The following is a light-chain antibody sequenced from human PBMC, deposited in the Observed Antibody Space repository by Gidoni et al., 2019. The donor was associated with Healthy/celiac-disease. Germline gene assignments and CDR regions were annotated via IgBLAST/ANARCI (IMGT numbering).Light chain of an antibody. CDR2: DAS. CDR3: QLRAS. V-gene: IGKV3-11*01. CDR1: QSVSSY. J-gene: IGKJ2*03. Sequence: ELVLTQSPATLSLSPGERATLSCRASQSVSSYLAWYQQKPGQAPRLLIYDASNRATGIPARFSGSGSGTDFTLTISSLEPEDFAVYYCQLRASFXQXTKLEIK.